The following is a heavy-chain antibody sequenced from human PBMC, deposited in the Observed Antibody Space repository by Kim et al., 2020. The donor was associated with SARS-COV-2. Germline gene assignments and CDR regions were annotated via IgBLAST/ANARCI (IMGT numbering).Heavy chain of an antibody. CDR2: ISSSGSTI. D-gene: IGHD3-3*01. Sequence: GGSLRLSCAASGFTFSDYYMSWIRQAPGKGLEWVSYISSSGSTIYYADSVKGRFTISRDNAKNSLYLQMNSLRAEDTAVYYCARDQLELSKILEWLSSPQYGMDVWGQGTTVTVSS. CDR1: GFTFSDYY. V-gene: IGHV3-11*01. J-gene: IGHJ6*02. CDR3: ARDQLELSKILEWLSSPQYGMDV.